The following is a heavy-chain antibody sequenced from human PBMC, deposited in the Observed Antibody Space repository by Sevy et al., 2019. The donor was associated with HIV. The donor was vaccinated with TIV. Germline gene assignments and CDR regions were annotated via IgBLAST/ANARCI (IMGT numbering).Heavy chain of an antibody. CDR3: ARDRRGHITGDLRGQDYYYGMDV. D-gene: IGHD2-21*01. J-gene: IGHJ6*02. CDR1: GFTFSSYS. Sequence: GGSLRLSCAASGFTFSSYSMNWVRQAPGKGLEWVSSISSSSSYIYYADSVKGRFTISRDNAKNSLYLQMNSRRAEDTAVYYCARDRRGHITGDLRGQDYYYGMDVWGQGTTVSVSS. V-gene: IGHV3-21*01. CDR2: ISSSSSYI.